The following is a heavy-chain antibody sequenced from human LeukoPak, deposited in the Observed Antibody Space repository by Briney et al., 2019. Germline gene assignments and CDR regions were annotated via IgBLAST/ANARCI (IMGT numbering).Heavy chain of an antibody. CDR1: GFSFSNYN. CDR2: IYSGGST. Sequence: GGSLRLSCIASGFSFSNYNINWVRQAPGKGLEWVSVIYSGGSTYYADSVKGRFTISRDNSKNTLYLQMNSLRAEDTAVYYCASRTPGPWGQGTLVTVSS. J-gene: IGHJ1*01. CDR3: ASRTPGP. V-gene: IGHV3-66*01.